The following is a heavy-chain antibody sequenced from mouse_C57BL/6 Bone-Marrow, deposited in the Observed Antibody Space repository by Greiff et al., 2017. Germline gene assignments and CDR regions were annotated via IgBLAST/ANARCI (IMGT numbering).Heavy chain of an antibody. V-gene: IGHV5-9*01. Sequence: EVKVVESGGGLVKPGGSLKLSCAASGFTFSSYTMSWVRQTPEKRLEWVATISGGGGNTYYPDSVKGRFTISRDNAKNTLYLQMSSLRSEDTALYYCARPPLYYYGSSSFAYWGQGTRVTVSA. CDR3: ARPPLYYYGSSSFAY. CDR1: GFTFSSYT. D-gene: IGHD1-1*01. CDR2: ISGGGGNT. J-gene: IGHJ3*01.